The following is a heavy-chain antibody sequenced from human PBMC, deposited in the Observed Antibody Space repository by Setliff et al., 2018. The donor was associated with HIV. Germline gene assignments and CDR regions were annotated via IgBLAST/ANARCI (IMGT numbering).Heavy chain of an antibody. V-gene: IGHV4-39*01. D-gene: IGHD3-10*01. Sequence: SETLSLTCTVSGGSMTTSRHYWSWIRQPPGKGLEWIGRVFYNGGTLYNPSLKSRLTLSVDTSKNQFSLKMHSVTAADTSLYYCSRHGTYYNLFDYWGQGRPVTV. CDR2: VFYNGGT. J-gene: IGHJ4*02. CDR1: GGSMTTSRHY. CDR3: SRHGTYYNLFDY.